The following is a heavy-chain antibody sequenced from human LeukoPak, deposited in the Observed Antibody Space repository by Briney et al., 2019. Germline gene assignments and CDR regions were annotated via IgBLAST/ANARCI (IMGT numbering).Heavy chain of an antibody. V-gene: IGHV3-64D*06. CDR1: GFVFSIYT. J-gene: IGHJ4*02. Sequence: GGSLRLSCSASGFVFSIYTMYWVRQTPGKGPEYVSTISGSGNGFSIYYADSVKGRFTISRDDSKSTLYLQMNGLRSEDTAVYYCVKDFGRVRGTPDSWGQGTLVTVSS. CDR3: VKDFGRVRGTPDS. D-gene: IGHD3-16*01. CDR2: ISGSGNGFSI.